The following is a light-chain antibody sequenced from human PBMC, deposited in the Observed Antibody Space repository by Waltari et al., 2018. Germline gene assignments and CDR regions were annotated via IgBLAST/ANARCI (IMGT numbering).Light chain of an antibody. Sequence: DNVLTQSADSLAVSLGERATINCKSGQIVFYSCTKKNNLAWYQQKPGQPPKLLISWGCTRGSGVPDRSPGSGSGADFTPTICSLQAEDVAVYSCQQYYSKPRTFGGGTTVEIQ. CDR2: WGC. CDR3: QQYYSKPRT. V-gene: IGKV4-1*01. J-gene: IGKJ4*01. CDR1: QIVFYSCTKKNN.